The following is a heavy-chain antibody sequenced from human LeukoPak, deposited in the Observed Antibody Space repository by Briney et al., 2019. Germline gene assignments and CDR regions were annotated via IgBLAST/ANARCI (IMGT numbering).Heavy chain of an antibody. V-gene: IGHV3-7*01. Sequence: GGSLRLSCAASEFTFITYWMSWVRQAPGRGLEWVANIKQDGSEKYYVDSVKGRFTISRDNAKNSLYLQMNSLRAEDTAVYYCAREARFLEWLPYPYYYYYYMDVWGKGTTVTVSS. CDR2: IKQDGSEK. D-gene: IGHD3-3*01. CDR1: EFTFITYW. J-gene: IGHJ6*03. CDR3: AREARFLEWLPYPYYYYYYMDV.